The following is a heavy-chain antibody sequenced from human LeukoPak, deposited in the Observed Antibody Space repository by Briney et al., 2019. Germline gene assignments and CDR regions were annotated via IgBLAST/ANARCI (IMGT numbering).Heavy chain of an antibody. J-gene: IGHJ4*02. CDR2: LNQDGSEK. V-gene: IGHV3-7*01. CDR3: ARVYYYGSGSLGYYFDY. D-gene: IGHD3-10*01. CDR1: GFTFSSYW. Sequence: GGSLRLSCAASGFTFSSYWMSWVRQAPGKGLEWVANLNQDGSEKYYVDSVKGRFTVSRDNAKKSLHLQMNSLRAEDTAVYYCARVYYYGSGSLGYYFDYWGQGTLVTVSS.